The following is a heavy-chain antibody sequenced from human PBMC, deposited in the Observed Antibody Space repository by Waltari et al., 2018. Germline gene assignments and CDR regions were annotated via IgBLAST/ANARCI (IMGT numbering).Heavy chain of an antibody. CDR3: ARGICGSYRFAHIDY. D-gene: IGHD3-16*02. V-gene: IGHV3-9*03. J-gene: IGHJ4*02. Sequence: EVQPVESGGGLVQPGRSLRLSCAASGFTFDDYAMHWVRQAPGKGLEWVSGISWNSGSIGYADSVKGRFTISRDNAKNSLYLQMNSLRAEDMALYYCARGICGSYRFAHIDYWGQGTLVTVSS. CDR2: ISWNSGSI. CDR1: GFTFDDYA.